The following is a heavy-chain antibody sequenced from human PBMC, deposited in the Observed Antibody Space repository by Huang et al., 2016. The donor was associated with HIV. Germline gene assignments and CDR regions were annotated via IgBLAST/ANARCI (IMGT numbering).Heavy chain of an antibody. J-gene: IGHJ4*02. CDR3: AHGAYDTSGYFFRLRFDY. CDR2: FYWDDDK. CDR1: GFSLNTGEVG. V-gene: IGHV2-5*02. D-gene: IGHD3-22*01. Sequence: QITLKESGPTLVKPTQTLTLTCSFSGFSLNTGEVGVGWIRQPPGKALEWLALFYWDDDKRYSPSLKSRLTITKDTSKNQVVLTMTNMDPVDTATYYCAHGAYDTSGYFFRLRFDYWGRGTLVTVSS.